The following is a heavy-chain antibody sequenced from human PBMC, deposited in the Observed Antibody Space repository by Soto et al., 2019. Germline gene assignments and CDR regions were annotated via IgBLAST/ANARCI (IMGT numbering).Heavy chain of an antibody. D-gene: IGHD3-22*01. CDR2: IIPIFGTA. CDR1: GGTFNNYA. Sequence: ASVKVSCKASGGTFNNYAISWVRQAPGQGLEWMGGIIPIFGTANYAQNFQGRVTITADESTSTAYMELRSLRSEDTALYYCARGAHYDSSGYYYFYWGQGTLVTVSS. V-gene: IGHV1-69*13. J-gene: IGHJ4*02. CDR3: ARGAHYDSSGYYYFY.